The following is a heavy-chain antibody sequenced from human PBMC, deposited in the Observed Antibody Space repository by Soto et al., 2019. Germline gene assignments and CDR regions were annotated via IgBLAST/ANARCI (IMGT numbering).Heavy chain of an antibody. CDR3: ARDRERVTVNGGIALGAMEV. V-gene: IGHV3-7*03. CDR1: GFTFNYYW. J-gene: IGHJ6*02. D-gene: IGHD3-22*01. Sequence: GGSLRLSCAASGFTFNYYWMTWVRQAPGKGLEWVANVKPDGSATFYADSLKGRFTISRDNAKNSVSLQMDSLRADDTAVYYCARDRERVTVNGGIALGAMEVWGQGTTVTVSS. CDR2: VKPDGSAT.